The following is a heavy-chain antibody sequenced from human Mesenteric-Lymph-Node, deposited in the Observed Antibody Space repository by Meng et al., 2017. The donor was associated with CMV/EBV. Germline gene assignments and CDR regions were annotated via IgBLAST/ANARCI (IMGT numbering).Heavy chain of an antibody. V-gene: IGHV3-30-3*01. CDR2: ISYDGDNK. D-gene: IGHD3-3*01. J-gene: IGHJ4*02. CDR3: ARGTRAIWSGYSYYFDY. CDR1: GFTFSSYA. Sequence: GESLKISCAASGFTFSSYAMHWVRQAPGKGLEWMAVISYDGDNKYYADSVKGRFTISRDNSNNTLYLQMNNVRAEDTAVYYCARGTRAIWSGYSYYFDYWGQGTLVTVSS.